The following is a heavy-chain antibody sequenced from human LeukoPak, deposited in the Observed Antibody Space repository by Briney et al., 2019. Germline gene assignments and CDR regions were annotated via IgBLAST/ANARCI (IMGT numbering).Heavy chain of an antibody. CDR1: GFTFSREW. CDR3: ARAEYSSSWYYYYYYYMDV. Sequence: GGTLRLSWAASGFTFSREWMSWLGQAPGKGAEGVAHINQDGREKYYVDSVTGRFTISRDNAKNSLYLQMNSLRAEDTAVYYCARAEYSSSWYYYYYYYMDVWGKGTTVTISS. V-gene: IGHV3-7*01. CDR2: INQDGREK. J-gene: IGHJ6*03. D-gene: IGHD6-13*01.